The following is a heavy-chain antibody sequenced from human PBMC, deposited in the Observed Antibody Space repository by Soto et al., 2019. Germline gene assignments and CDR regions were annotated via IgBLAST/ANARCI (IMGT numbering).Heavy chain of an antibody. V-gene: IGHV1-18*01. CDR3: ASRGPGYCSGGSCWDFQH. J-gene: IGHJ1*01. D-gene: IGHD2-15*01. Sequence: VKVSCKASGYTFTSYGISWVRQAPGQGLEWMGWISAIYGKANYAQKLQGRVTMTADESTSTAYMELSSLRSEDTAVYYCASRGPGYCSGGSCWDFQHWGQGTLVTLSS. CDR2: ISAIYGKA. CDR1: GYTFTSYG.